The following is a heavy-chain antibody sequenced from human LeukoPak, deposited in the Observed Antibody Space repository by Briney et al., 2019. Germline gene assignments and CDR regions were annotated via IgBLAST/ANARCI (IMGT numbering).Heavy chain of an antibody. D-gene: IGHD5-24*01. Sequence: PGGSLRLSCAASGFTFSGSAMHWVRQASGKGLEWVGRIRSKANSYATAYAASVKGRFTISRDDSKNTAYLQMNSLKTEDTAVYYCTRPPRDGYNPYFDYWGQGTLVTVSS. V-gene: IGHV3-73*01. CDR1: GFTFSGSA. J-gene: IGHJ4*02. CDR2: IRSKANSYAT. CDR3: TRPPRDGYNPYFDY.